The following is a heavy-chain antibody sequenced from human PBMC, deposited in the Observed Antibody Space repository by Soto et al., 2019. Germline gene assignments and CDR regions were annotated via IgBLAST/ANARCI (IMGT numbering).Heavy chain of an antibody. J-gene: IGHJ5*02. CDR2: ISWNSSSTI. V-gene: IGHV3-48*02. CDR3: AREAGTWHLPLNWFDP. Sequence: GGSLRLACAASGFSFDAYAMYWVRQVPGKGLEWVSGISWNSSSTIYYADSVKGRFTISRDNAKNSLYLQMNSLRDEDTAVYYCAREAGTWHLPLNWFDPWGQGTLVTVSS. D-gene: IGHD6-19*01. CDR1: GFSFDAYA.